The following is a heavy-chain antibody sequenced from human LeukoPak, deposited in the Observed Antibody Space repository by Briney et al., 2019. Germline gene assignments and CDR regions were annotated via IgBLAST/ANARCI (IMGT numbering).Heavy chain of an antibody. D-gene: IGHD1-26*01. CDR3: AKYSGSYYYPPNWDS. J-gene: IGHJ4*02. Sequence: GGSLRLSCAASGFTFSSYAMSWVRQAPGKGLEWVTGISGSGSSTYYADSVKGRFTLSRDYPKNTLYLQMNSLRAEDTAVYFCAKYSGSYYYPPNWDSWGQGTLVTVSS. CDR2: ISGSGSST. CDR1: GFTFSSYA. V-gene: IGHV3-23*01.